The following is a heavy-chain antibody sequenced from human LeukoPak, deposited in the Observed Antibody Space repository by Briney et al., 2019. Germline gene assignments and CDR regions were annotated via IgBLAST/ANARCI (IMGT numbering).Heavy chain of an antibody. CDR3: ARGKWRYSSSWYVRPDAFDI. CDR1: GFTFSSYA. V-gene: IGHV3-30*04. D-gene: IGHD6-13*01. J-gene: IGHJ3*02. CDR2: ISYDGSNK. Sequence: GGSLRLSCAASGFTFSSYAMHWVRQAPGKGLEWVAVISYDGSNKYYADSVKGRFTISRDNFKNTLYLQMNSLRAEDTAVYYCARGKWRYSSSWYVRPDAFDIWGQGTMVTVSS.